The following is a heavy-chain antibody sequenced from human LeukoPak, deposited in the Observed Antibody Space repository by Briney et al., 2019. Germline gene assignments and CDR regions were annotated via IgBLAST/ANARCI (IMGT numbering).Heavy chain of an antibody. CDR2: ISYDGSNK. Sequence: GGSLRLSCAASGFTFSSYAMHWVRQAPGKGLEWVAVISYDGSNKYYADSVKGRFTISRDNSKNTLYLQMNSLRAEDTAVYYCARSNGEVAITFGGVNLFDYWGQGTLVTVSS. CDR1: GFTFSSYA. J-gene: IGHJ4*02. CDR3: ARSNGEVAITFGGVNLFDY. D-gene: IGHD3-16*01. V-gene: IGHV3-30*04.